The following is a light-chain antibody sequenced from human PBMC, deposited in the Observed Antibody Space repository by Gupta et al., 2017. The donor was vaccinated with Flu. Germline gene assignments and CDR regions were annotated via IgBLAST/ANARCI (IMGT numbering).Light chain of an antibody. V-gene: IGLV1-40*01. CDR2: GNN. CDR3: QSYDSSLSGSV. Sequence: QSGLTPPPSVSGAPGQRLTISCTGSSSNLGAGYDVHWYQHFPGKAPKLLLYGNNHRPSGVPDRFSGSKSGTSASLAITGLQADDEADYFCQSYDSSLSGSVFGGGTKLTVL. J-gene: IGLJ3*02. CDR1: SSNLGAGYD.